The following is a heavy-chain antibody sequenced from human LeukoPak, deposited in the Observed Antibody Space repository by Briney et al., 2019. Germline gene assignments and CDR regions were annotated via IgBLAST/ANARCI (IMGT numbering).Heavy chain of an antibody. CDR2: VYYSGDT. Sequence: SETLSLTCTVSGGSINSRSDYWGWIRQPPGKGLEWIGNVYYSGDTYYNTSLQSRVTISVDTSKSQFSLTLNSVTAADTAVYYCARCPHDLLTGFSKWFFDLWGRGALVTVSS. D-gene: IGHD3-9*01. CDR1: GGSINSRSDY. CDR3: ARCPHDLLTGFSKWFFDL. J-gene: IGHJ2*01. V-gene: IGHV4-39*01.